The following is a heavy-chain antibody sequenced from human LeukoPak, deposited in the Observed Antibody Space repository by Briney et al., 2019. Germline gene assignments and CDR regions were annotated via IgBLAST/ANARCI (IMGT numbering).Heavy chain of an antibody. CDR3: ARDQYSSGWPNFDY. D-gene: IGHD6-19*01. V-gene: IGHV1-2*02. CDR1: GYTFTGYY. J-gene: IGHJ4*02. CDR2: INPNSGGT. Sequence: ASVKVSCKASGYTFTGYYMHWVRQAPGQGLEWMGWINPNSGGTNYAQKFQGRVTMTRDTSISTAYMELSRLRSDDTAVYYCARDQYSSGWPNFDYWGQGTLVTFSS.